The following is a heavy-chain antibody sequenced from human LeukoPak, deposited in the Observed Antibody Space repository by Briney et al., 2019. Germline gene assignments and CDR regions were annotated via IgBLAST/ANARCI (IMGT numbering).Heavy chain of an antibody. J-gene: IGHJ3*02. D-gene: IGHD2-2*01. CDR3: PIRGYCSSTSCRYAFDI. CDR1: GFTFSSYG. V-gene: IGHV3-30*19. Sequence: GRSLRLSCAASGFTFSSYGMHWVRQAPGKGLEWVAVIWYDGSNKYYADSVKGRFTISRDNSKNTLYLQMNSLRAEDTAVYYCPIRGYCSSTSCRYAFDIWGQGTMVTVSS. CDR2: IWYDGSNK.